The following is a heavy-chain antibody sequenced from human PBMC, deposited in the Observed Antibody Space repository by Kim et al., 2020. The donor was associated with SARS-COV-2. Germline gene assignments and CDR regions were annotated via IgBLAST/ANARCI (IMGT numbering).Heavy chain of an antibody. CDR3: ARGGMDV. J-gene: IGHJ6*02. V-gene: IGHV4-59*09. CDR2: YSGLT. Sequence: YSGLTNYNPPLESRGTISVDTSKNQFSLKRSSVTAADTAVYYCARGGMDVWGQGTTVTVSS.